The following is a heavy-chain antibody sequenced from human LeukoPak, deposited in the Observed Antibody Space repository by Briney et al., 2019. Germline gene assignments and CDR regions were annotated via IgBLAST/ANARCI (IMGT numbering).Heavy chain of an antibody. CDR1: GFTVSSNY. D-gene: IGHD2-2*01. Sequence: GGSLRLSCAASGFTVSSNYMSWVRQAPGKGLEWVSVIYSGGSTYYADSVKGRFTISRDNSKNTLYLQTNSLRAEDTAVYYCAREYKIGGYCSSTSCPNAFDIWGQGTMVTVSS. J-gene: IGHJ3*02. CDR2: IYSGGST. V-gene: IGHV3-53*01. CDR3: AREYKIGGYCSSTSCPNAFDI.